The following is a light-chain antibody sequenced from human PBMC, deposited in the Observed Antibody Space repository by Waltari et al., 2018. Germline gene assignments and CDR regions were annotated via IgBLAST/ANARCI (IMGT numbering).Light chain of an antibody. CDR2: EVP. J-gene: IGLJ2*01. CDR3: FSYAGSNNLV. Sequence: QSALTQPPSASGSPGQSVTISCTGTSRDVGAYNYVSWYQQHPDKAPQPMAFEVPQRPAGVPDRFTGSKSGNTASLTVSGLQAEDEADYYCFSYAGSNNLVFGGGTKLTVL. CDR1: SRDVGAYNY. V-gene: IGLV2-8*01.